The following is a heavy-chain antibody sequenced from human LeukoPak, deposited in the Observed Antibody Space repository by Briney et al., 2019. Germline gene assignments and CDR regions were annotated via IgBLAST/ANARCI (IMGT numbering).Heavy chain of an antibody. V-gene: IGHV3-43*01. J-gene: IGHJ4*02. D-gene: IGHD5-18*01. CDR1: GFMFDDYT. CDR3: AKGDVDSPMNFYH. Sequence: GGSLRLSCAASGFMFDDYTMHWVRHAPGKGLGWVSLINWDGGSTYYAGSVKGRFTISRDNSKNSLYLQMNSLRTEDTALYYCAKGDVDSPMNFYHWGQGTLVTVSS. CDR2: INWDGGST.